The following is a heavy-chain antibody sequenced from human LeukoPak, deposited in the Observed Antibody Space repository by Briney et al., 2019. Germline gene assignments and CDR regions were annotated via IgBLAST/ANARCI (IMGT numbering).Heavy chain of an antibody. CDR1: GYTFTSYY. D-gene: IGHD6-13*01. V-gene: IGHV1-46*01. CDR2: INPSGGST. J-gene: IGHJ6*02. CDR3: AREDSSSEDYYYYGIDV. Sequence: ASVKVSCKASGYTFTSYYIHWVRQAPGQGLEWMGIINPSGGSTSYAQKFQGRVTMTRDTSTSTVYMQLRSLRSEDTAVYYCAREDSSSEDYYYYGIDVWGQGTTVTVSS.